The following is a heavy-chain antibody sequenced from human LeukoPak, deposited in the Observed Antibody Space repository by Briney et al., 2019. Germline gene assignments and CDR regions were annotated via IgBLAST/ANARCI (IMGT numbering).Heavy chain of an antibody. CDR3: ARDPSGGSSSRDY. V-gene: IGHV3-66*01. D-gene: IGHD6-6*01. CDR1: GFTVSSNY. J-gene: IGHJ4*02. Sequence: GGSLRLSCAATGFTVSSNYMSWVRQAPGKGLEWVSVFYSGGSTYYADSVKGRFTISRDNSKNTLYLQMNSLRAEDTAVYYCARDPSGGSSSRDYWGQGTLVTVSS. CDR2: FYSGGST.